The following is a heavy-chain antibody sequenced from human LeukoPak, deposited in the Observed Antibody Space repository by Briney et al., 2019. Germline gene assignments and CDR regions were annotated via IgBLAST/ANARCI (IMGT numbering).Heavy chain of an antibody. D-gene: IGHD5-12*01. CDR2: MFYAGDT. Sequence: PSKTLSLTCTVSGGSISSSSYYWGWIRQPPGKGLEWIGTMFYAGDTFYNPSLESRVTISVDTSKKQFSLKLTSVTAADRAVYYCARTDSGRFSYFDYWGQGTLVTVSS. J-gene: IGHJ4*02. CDR1: GGSISSSSYY. V-gene: IGHV4-39*01. CDR3: ARTDSGRFSYFDY.